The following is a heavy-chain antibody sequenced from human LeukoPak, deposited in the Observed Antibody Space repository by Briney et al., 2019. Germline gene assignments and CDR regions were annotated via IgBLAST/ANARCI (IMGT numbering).Heavy chain of an antibody. D-gene: IGHD3-22*01. J-gene: IGHJ5*02. V-gene: IGHV4-34*01. Sequence: PSETLSLTCAVYGGSFSGYYWSWIRQPPGKGLEWIGEINHSGSTNYNPSLKSRVTISVDTSKNQFSLKLSSVTAADTAVYYCARSPGFIVVVTTGWFDPWGQGTLVPVSS. CDR3: ARSPGFIVVVTTGWFDP. CDR2: INHSGST. CDR1: GGSFSGYY.